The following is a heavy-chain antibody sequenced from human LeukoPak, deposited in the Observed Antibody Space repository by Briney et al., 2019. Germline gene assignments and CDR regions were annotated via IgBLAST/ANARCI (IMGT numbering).Heavy chain of an antibody. CDR1: GFTFSSYS. V-gene: IGHV3-48*04. J-gene: IGHJ4*02. Sequence: PGGSLRLSCAASGFTFSSYSMNWVRQAPGKGLEWVSYISSSSSTIYYADSVKGRFTISRDNAKNSLYLQMNSLRAEDTAVYYCARDDYGDYVDYWGQGTLVTVSS. CDR3: ARDDYGDYVDY. D-gene: IGHD4-17*01. CDR2: ISSSSSTI.